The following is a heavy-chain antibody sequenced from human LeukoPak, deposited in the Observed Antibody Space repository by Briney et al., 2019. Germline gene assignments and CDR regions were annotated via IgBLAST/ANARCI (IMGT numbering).Heavy chain of an antibody. CDR2: ISYDGSNK. CDR3: ARGLYSSSGG. J-gene: IGHJ4*02. CDR1: GFTFSSYA. D-gene: IGHD6-19*01. V-gene: IGHV3-30*04. Sequence: GRSLRPSCAASGFTFSSYAMHWVRQAPGKGLEWVAVISYDGSNKYYADSVKGRFTISRDNSKNTLYLQMNSLRAEDTAVYYCARGLYSSSGGWGQGTLVTVSS.